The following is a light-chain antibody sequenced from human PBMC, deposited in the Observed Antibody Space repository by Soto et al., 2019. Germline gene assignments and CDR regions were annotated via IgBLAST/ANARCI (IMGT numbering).Light chain of an antibody. V-gene: IGKV1-5*01. Sequence: DIHMTQSPSSLSASVGDTVTITCRASQNIDMYLNWYQQKPGKAPRVLIYDASSLESGVSSRFRGSGSGTESALTISSLQPNDFATYYCQQYNTYSWTFGQGTKVDIK. CDR3: QQYNTYSWT. J-gene: IGKJ1*01. CDR2: DAS. CDR1: QNIDMY.